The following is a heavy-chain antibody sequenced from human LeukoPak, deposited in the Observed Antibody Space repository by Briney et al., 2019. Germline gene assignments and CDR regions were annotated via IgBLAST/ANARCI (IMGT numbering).Heavy chain of an antibody. CDR3: ASGSSGWYFGY. Sequence: NPSETLSLTCAVYGGSFSGYYWSWIRQPPGKGLEWIGEINHSGSTNYNPSLKSRVTISVDTSKNQFSLKLSSVTAADTAVYYCASGSSGWYFGYWGQGTLVTVSS. V-gene: IGHV4-34*01. D-gene: IGHD6-19*01. J-gene: IGHJ4*02. CDR1: GGSFSGYY. CDR2: INHSGST.